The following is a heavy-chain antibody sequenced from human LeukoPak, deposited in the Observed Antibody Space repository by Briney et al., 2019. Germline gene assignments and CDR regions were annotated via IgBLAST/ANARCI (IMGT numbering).Heavy chain of an antibody. D-gene: IGHD2-21*02. Sequence: PSETLSPTCTVSGGSISSYFWSWIRQPPGKGLEWIGYIYDSGSTNYNPSLKSRVTISVDTSKNRFSLKLSSVTAADTAVYYCAREAYCGGDCYSGFDYWGQGTLVTVSS. CDR1: GGSISSYF. CDR2: IYDSGST. CDR3: AREAYCGGDCYSGFDY. V-gene: IGHV4-59*01. J-gene: IGHJ4*02.